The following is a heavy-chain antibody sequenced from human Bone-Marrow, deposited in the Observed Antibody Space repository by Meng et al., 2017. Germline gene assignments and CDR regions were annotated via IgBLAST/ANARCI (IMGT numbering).Heavy chain of an antibody. V-gene: IGHV4-31*03. CDR3: ASLYGDSSVWYLDL. CDR1: VGSISSGNHY. D-gene: IGHD4-17*01. Sequence: QVPLQESGPGLGKPSQTLSLPCTVSVGSISSGNHYWSWIRHHPGKGLEYIGYIYYSGSTYYNPSLKSRVIISVDTSKNQFSLRLNSVTAADTAVYYCASLYGDSSVWYLDLWGRGTLVTVSS. CDR2: IYYSGST. J-gene: IGHJ2*01.